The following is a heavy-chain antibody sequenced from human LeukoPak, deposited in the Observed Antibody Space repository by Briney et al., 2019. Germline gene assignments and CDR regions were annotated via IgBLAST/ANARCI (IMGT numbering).Heavy chain of an antibody. V-gene: IGHV3-43*01. Sequence: GGSLRLSCVASGFTYDDYTMHWVRQAPGKGLEWVSIICWDGYDTHYADSVKGRFTIPRDNNKNSLHLQMDSLRTEDTALYYCGKGLCRGGSCCPDHWGQGTLVTVSS. CDR3: GKGLCRGGSCCPDH. CDR1: GFTYDDYT. J-gene: IGHJ4*02. CDR2: ICWDGYDT. D-gene: IGHD2-15*01.